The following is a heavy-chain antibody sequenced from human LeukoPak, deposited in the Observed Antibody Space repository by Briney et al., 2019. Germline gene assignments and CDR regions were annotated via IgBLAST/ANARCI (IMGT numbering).Heavy chain of an antibody. Sequence: GGSLRLSCVASAASGFTFDTSSMTWVRQAPGKGPEWVSAISGSGGTTYYADSVKGRFTISRDNSKNTLYLQMNRLRAEDTAVYYCAKSLRARYSTGSGCFDYWGPGTLVAVSS. CDR3: AKSLRARYSTGSGCFDY. J-gene: IGHJ4*02. CDR2: ISGSGGTT. D-gene: IGHD4-11*01. CDR1: GFTFDTSS. V-gene: IGHV3-23*01.